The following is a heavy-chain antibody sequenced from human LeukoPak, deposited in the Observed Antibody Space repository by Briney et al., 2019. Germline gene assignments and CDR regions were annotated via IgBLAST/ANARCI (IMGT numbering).Heavy chain of an antibody. Sequence: GGSLRLSCAASGFTFSSYWMHWVRQAPGKGLVWVSRINSDGSSTSYADSVKGRFTISRDNAKNTLYLQMNSLRAEDTAVYYCARVNVFGAGVYYFDYWGQGTLVTVSS. V-gene: IGHV3-74*01. D-gene: IGHD3-10*02. CDR1: GFTFSSYW. J-gene: IGHJ4*02. CDR3: ARVNVFGAGVYYFDY. CDR2: INSDGSST.